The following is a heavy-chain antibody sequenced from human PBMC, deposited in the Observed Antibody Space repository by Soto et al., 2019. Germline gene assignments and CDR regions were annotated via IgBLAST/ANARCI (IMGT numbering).Heavy chain of an antibody. Sequence: QVQLMQSGAEVKKPGASVKVSCKASGYTFNSYGISWVRQAPGQGLEWMGWISAYNGNTKHAQKLQGRVTMTTDTSTSTAYMEPRSLRSDDTAVYYCARSIASAVDFDYWGQGTLVTVSS. J-gene: IGHJ4*02. CDR3: ARSIASAVDFDY. D-gene: IGHD6-25*01. CDR2: ISAYNGNT. CDR1: GYTFNSYG. V-gene: IGHV1-18*01.